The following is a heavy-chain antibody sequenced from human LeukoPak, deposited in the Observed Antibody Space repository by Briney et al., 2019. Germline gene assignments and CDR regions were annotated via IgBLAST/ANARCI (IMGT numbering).Heavy chain of an antibody. J-gene: IGHJ4*02. V-gene: IGHV4-38-2*02. CDR2: IYHSGGT. CDR1: GYSISSGYY. D-gene: IGHD6-13*01. CDR3: ARGFPPAALDY. Sequence: SETLSLTCTVSGYSISSGYYWGWIRQPPGKGLEWIGSIYHSGGTYYNPSLKSRVTISVDTSKNQFSLKLSSVTAADTAVYYCARGFPPAALDYWGQGTLVTVSS.